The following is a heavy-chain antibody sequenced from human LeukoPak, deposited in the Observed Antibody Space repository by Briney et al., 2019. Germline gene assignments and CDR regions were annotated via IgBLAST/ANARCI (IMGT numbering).Heavy chain of an antibody. CDR1: GFIFKGYG. CDR3: AKDRGPVRAEYFQH. Sequence: GRSLRLSCEASGFIFKGYGMHWVRQSPGKGLEWVAVISYDGSDKYYADSVKGRFTISRDNPKNTLSLQMNSLKPEDTAVYYCAKDRGPVRAEYFQHWGQGILVTVSS. V-gene: IGHV3-30*18. D-gene: IGHD3-10*01. J-gene: IGHJ1*01. CDR2: ISYDGSDK.